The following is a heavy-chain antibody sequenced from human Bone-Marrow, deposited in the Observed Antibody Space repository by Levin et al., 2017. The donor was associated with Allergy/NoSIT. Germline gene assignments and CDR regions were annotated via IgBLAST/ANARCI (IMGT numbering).Heavy chain of an antibody. V-gene: IGHV3-21*01. CDR2: ISTSNTYI. Sequence: GGSLRLSCAASGFSFSAYSMNWVRQSPGKGLEWVSSISTSNTYIDYADSVKGRFTISRDDAKNSLYLQMNSLRVEDTAVYYCARVFSGNDYWGQGTLVTVSS. CDR1: GFSFSAYS. J-gene: IGHJ4*02. D-gene: IGHD2/OR15-2a*01. CDR3: ARVFSGNDY.